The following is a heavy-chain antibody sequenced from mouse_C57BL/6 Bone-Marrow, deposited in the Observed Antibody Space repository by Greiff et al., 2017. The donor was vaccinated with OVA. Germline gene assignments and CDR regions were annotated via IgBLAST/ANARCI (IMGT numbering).Heavy chain of an antibody. J-gene: IGHJ4*01. CDR1: GFTFSSYA. Sequence: EVKVVESGGGLVKPGGSLKLSCAASGFTFSSYAMSWVRQTPEKRLEWVATISDGGSYTYYPDNVKGRFTISRDNAKNNLYLQMSHLKSEDTAMYYCARVILWSLYAMDYWGQGTSVTVSS. V-gene: IGHV5-4*03. D-gene: IGHD1-1*02. CDR3: ARVILWSLYAMDY. CDR2: ISDGGSYT.